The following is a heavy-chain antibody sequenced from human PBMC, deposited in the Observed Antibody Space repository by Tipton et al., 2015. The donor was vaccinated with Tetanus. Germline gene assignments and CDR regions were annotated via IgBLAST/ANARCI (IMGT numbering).Heavy chain of an antibody. Sequence: SLRLSCAASGFTFSNYGMHWVRQAPGKGLEWVAVMSKDGGFKHYVDSAKGRFTISRDNAKNTLYLQMNSLRAEDTAVYYCAKDGDTSGHYGIFDSWGQGTLLIVSS. J-gene: IGHJ4*02. D-gene: IGHD3-22*01. CDR3: AKDGDTSGHYGIFDS. V-gene: IGHV3-30*18. CDR2: MSKDGGFK. CDR1: GFTFSNYG.